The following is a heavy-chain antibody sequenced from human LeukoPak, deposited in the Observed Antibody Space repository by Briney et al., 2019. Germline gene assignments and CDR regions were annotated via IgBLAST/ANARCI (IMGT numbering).Heavy chain of an antibody. Sequence: SETLSLTCTVSGGSISSYYWSWIRQPPGKGLEWIGYISNSGRTIYNPSLRSRVTMSVDTSKNQFSLKLRSVTAADTAVFFCARRARYSSTWYDGFDIRGQGTMVTVSS. J-gene: IGHJ3*02. CDR2: ISNSGRT. D-gene: IGHD6-13*01. V-gene: IGHV4-4*09. CDR1: GGSISSYY. CDR3: ARRARYSSTWYDGFDI.